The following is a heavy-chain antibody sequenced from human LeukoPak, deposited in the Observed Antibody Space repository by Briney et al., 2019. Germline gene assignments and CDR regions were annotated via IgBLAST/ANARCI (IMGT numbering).Heavy chain of an antibody. CDR1: GYTFSDYY. V-gene: IGHV1-2*02. Sequence: ASVKVSCKASGYTFSDYYMHWVRQAPGQGLEWMGWINPKSGDTKYSQKFQGRVTMTRDTSISTAYMELSRLRSDDTAVYYCARAYGESVVPGDWFDPWGQGTLVTVSS. CDR2: INPKSGDT. CDR3: ARAYGESVVPGDWFDP. D-gene: IGHD4-17*01. J-gene: IGHJ5*02.